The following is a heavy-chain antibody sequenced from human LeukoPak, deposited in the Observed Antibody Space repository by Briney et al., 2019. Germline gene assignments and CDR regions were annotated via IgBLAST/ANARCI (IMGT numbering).Heavy chain of an antibody. V-gene: IGHV4-59*08. J-gene: IGHJ4*02. CDR3: ARHGGTLDYFDS. CDR2: ISYGGAT. D-gene: IGHD1-26*01. CDR1: NGSISTYY. Sequence: SETLSLTCSVSNGSISTYYWSWIRQSPGKGLEWIGYISYGGATTYNPSLKRRVAISVDSPKNHFSLRLTSLTAADTALYYCARHGGTLDYFDSWGPGSLVTVSS.